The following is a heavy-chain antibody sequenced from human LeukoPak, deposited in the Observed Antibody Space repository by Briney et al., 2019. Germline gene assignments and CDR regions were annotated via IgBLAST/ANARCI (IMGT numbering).Heavy chain of an antibody. D-gene: IGHD2-21*02. CDR2: MRYDGSKI. J-gene: IGHJ3*02. Sequence: PGGSLRLSCAASGFTFSSYVMHWVCQAPGKGLDWVAFMRYDGSKIHYADSVKGRFTISRDNSKNTLYLQMNSLKSEDTAVYYCANLNFGSDLDIWGQGTMVTVSS. V-gene: IGHV3-30*02. CDR3: ANLNFGSDLDI. CDR1: GFTFSSYV.